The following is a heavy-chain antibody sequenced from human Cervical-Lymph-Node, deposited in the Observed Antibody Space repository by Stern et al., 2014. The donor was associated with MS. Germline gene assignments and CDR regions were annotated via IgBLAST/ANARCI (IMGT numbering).Heavy chain of an antibody. J-gene: IGHJ5*02. V-gene: IGHV4-39*01. CDR1: GGSISSSSYY. CDR3: VRHCGFHPRVDWFDP. D-gene: IGHD2-2*01. CDR2: IYYSGST. Sequence: QVQLQESGPGLVKPSETLSLTCTVSGGSISSSSYYWGWIRQPPGKGLEWIGSIYYSGSTYYNPSLKSRVTISVDTSKTHFSLNRSSVTAADTAVYYCVRHCGFHPRVDWFDPWGQGTLVTVSS.